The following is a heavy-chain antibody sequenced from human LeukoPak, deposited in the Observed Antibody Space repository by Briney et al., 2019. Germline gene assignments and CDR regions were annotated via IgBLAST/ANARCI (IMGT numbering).Heavy chain of an antibody. D-gene: IGHD4-17*01. V-gene: IGHV4-31*03. Sequence: SQTLSLTCTVSGGSISSGGYYWSWIRQHPGQGLEWIGYIYYSGSTYYNPSLKSRVTISVDTSKNQFSLKLSSVTAADTAVYYCARQTTAVSLSGLLANAFDIWGQGTMVTVSS. J-gene: IGHJ3*02. CDR3: ARQTTAVSLSGLLANAFDI. CDR2: IYYSGST. CDR1: GGSISSGGYY.